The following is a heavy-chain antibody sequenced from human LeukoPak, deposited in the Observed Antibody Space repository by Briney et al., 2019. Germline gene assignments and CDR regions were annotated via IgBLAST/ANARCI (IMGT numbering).Heavy chain of an antibody. CDR3: ATLQIMVGAFDI. CDR2: ISYDGSNK. Sequence: GRSLRLSCAASGFTFSSYGMHWVRQAPGKGLEWVAVISYDGSNKYYADSVKGRFTISRDNSKNTLYLQMNSLRAEDTAVYYCATLQIMVGAFDIWGQGTMVTVSS. V-gene: IGHV3-30*03. CDR1: GFTFSSYG. J-gene: IGHJ3*02. D-gene: IGHD3-10*01.